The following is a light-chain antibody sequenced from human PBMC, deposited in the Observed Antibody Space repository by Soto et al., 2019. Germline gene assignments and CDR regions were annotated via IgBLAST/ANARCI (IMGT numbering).Light chain of an antibody. V-gene: IGKV3-15*01. CDR1: QGVTTN. J-gene: IGKJ5*01. CDR3: QQYNNWPFS. CDR2: DVS. Sequence: EIVLTQSPGTLSLSPGKRATLSCRAAQGVTTNFAWYQQKSGQSPRLLIYDVSNRATGVPARFSGSGSETDFTLTISGLRSEDSAVYFCQQYNNWPFSFGQGTRLEIK.